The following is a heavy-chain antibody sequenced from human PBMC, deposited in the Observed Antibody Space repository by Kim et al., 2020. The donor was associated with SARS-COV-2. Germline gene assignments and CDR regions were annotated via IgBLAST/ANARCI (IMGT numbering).Heavy chain of an antibody. CDR3: ARVPVEYSYGWGLDY. CDR2: ISYDGSNK. CDR1: GFTFSSYA. V-gene: IGHV3-30-3*01. J-gene: IGHJ4*02. D-gene: IGHD5-18*01. Sequence: GGSLRLSCAASGFTFSSYAMHWVRQAPGKGLEWVAVISYDGSNKYYADSVKGRFTISRDNSQNTLYLQMNSLRAEDTAVYYCARVPVEYSYGWGLDYWGQGTLVTVSS.